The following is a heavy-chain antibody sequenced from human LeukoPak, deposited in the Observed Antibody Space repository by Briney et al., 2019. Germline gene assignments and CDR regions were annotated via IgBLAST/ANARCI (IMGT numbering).Heavy chain of an antibody. J-gene: IGHJ4*02. CDR2: IYDSGST. CDR3: AGWSCYYGSGSSSY. D-gene: IGHD3-10*01. V-gene: IGHV4-59*02. CDR1: GGSVGSYY. Sequence: PSESLSLTCTVSGGSVGSYYWSWVRQQPGKWLEWIGYIYDSGSTTYNPSLKSRVTISVDTSTNQFSLKLSSGTAADTSVYYCAGWSCYYGSGSSSYWGQGTLVTVSS.